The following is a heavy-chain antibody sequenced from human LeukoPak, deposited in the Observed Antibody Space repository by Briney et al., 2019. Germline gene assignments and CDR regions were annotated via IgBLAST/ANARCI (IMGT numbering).Heavy chain of an antibody. Sequence: GGSLRLSCAASGFTFSTYWMHWVRQAPGKGLVWVSRIDNRGNTTTTTYAESVKGRFTISRDNSKNSLFLQMSSLRAEDTAVYYCAKDAQRGFDYSNSLQNWGQGILVTVSS. CDR1: GFTFSTYW. CDR2: IDNRGNTTTT. CDR3: AKDAQRGFDYSNSLQN. D-gene: IGHD4-11*01. J-gene: IGHJ1*01. V-gene: IGHV3-74*01.